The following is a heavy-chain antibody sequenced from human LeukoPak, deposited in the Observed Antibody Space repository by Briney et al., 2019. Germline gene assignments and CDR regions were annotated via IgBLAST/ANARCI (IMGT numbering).Heavy chain of an antibody. J-gene: IGHJ5*02. Sequence: SETLSLTCAVYGGSFSSYYWSWIRQPPGKGLEWIGEINHSGSTNYNPSLKSRVTISVDTSKNQFSLKLSSVTAADTAVYYCARHGWAFFDPWGQGTLVTVSS. CDR1: GGSFSSYY. V-gene: IGHV4-34*01. D-gene: IGHD1-26*01. CDR2: INHSGST. CDR3: ARHGWAFFDP.